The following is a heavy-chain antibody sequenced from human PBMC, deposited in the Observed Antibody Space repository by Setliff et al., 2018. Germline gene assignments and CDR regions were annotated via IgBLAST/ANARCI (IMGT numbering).Heavy chain of an antibody. CDR3: ARDGDILTTYYIYYYYMDV. Sequence: GASVKVSCKASGYTFTGYYIHWVRQAPGQGLEHMGWINPNSGGTNYAPKFQGRVTMTRDTSISTVYMEVSRLRSDDTAVYFCARDGDILTTYYIYYYYMDVWGKGTTVTVS. V-gene: IGHV1-2*02. J-gene: IGHJ6*03. CDR1: GYTFTGYY. CDR2: INPNSGGT. D-gene: IGHD3-9*01.